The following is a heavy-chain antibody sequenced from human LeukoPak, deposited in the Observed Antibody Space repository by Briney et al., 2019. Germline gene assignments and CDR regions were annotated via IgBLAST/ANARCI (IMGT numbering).Heavy chain of an antibody. CDR2: ISASGNTK. CDR1: GFTFSSYE. Sequence: GGSLRLSCAASGFTFSSYEVIWVRQAPGKGLEWVSYISASGNTKYYADSVKGRFTVSTDNAKNSLYLQMNSLRAEDTAVYYCAREGYYYFDYWGQGTLVTVSS. V-gene: IGHV3-48*03. CDR3: AREGYYYFDY. J-gene: IGHJ4*02. D-gene: IGHD1-1*01.